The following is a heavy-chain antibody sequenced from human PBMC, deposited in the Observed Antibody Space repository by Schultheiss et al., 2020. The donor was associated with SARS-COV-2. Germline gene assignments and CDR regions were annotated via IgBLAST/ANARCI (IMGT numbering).Heavy chain of an antibody. D-gene: IGHD3-3*01. J-gene: IGHJ5*02. V-gene: IGHV2-5*01. Sequence: SGPTLVKPTQTLTLPCTFSGFSLSTSGVVVGWIRQPPGKALEWLALIYWNDDKRYSPSLKSRLTITKDTSKNQVVLTMTNMDPVDTATYYCAQLDYDFWSGFSFDPWGQGTLVTVSS. CDR3: AQLDYDFWSGFSFDP. CDR2: IYWNDDK. CDR1: GFSLSTSGVV.